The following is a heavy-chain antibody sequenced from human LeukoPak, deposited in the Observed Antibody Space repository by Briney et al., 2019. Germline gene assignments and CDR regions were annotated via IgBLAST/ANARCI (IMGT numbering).Heavy chain of an antibody. V-gene: IGHV3-21*01. D-gene: IGHD4-17*01. J-gene: IGHJ4*02. CDR2: ISSSSSYI. Sequence: GGSLRLSCAASGFTFSSYSMNWVRQAPGKGLEWVSSISSSSSYIYYADSVKGRFTISRDNAKNSLYLQMNSLRAEDTAVYYCAKYGYGDYFFFVDYWGQGTLVTVSS. CDR3: AKYGYGDYFFFVDY. CDR1: GFTFSSYS.